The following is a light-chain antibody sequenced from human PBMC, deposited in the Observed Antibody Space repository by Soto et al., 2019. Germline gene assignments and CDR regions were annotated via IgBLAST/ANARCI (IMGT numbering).Light chain of an antibody. Sequence: DIVMTQSPASLAVSLGERATINCKSSQSFLYSSNNKNYLAWYQQKPGQPPKLLIYWASTRESGVPDRFSGSGSGTDFTLTISSLQAEDVAVYYCQQYYSTPITFGQGTRLEIK. CDR2: WAS. CDR3: QQYYSTPIT. V-gene: IGKV4-1*01. J-gene: IGKJ5*01. CDR1: QSFLYSSNNKNY.